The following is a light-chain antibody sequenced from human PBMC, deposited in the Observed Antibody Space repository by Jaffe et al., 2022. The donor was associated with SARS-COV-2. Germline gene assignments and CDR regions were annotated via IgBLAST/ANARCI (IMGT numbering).Light chain of an antibody. CDR3: SSYTGSSTLV. CDR2: GVS. V-gene: IGLV2-14*01. CDR1: SSDVGAYNY. J-gene: IGLJ2*01. Sequence: QSALTQPASVSGSPGQSITISCTGTSSDVGAYNYVSWYQQHPGTAPKLMIYGVSNRPSGISSRFSGSKSGNTASLTISGLQAEDEADYYCSSYTGSSTLVFGGGTSLTVL.